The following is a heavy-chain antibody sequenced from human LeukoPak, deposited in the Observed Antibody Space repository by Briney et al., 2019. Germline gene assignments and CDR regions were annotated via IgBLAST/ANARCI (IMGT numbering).Heavy chain of an antibody. V-gene: IGHV3-30*18. CDR1: GFTFSSYG. Sequence: GGSLRLSCAASGFTFSSYGMHWVRQAPGKGLEWVAVISYDGSNKYYVDSVKGRFTISRDNSKNTLYLQMTSLRAEDTAVYYCAKDQADCSSSSCYERGFDFWGQGTLVTVSS. CDR2: ISYDGSNK. J-gene: IGHJ4*02. D-gene: IGHD2-2*01. CDR3: AKDQADCSSSSCYERGFDF.